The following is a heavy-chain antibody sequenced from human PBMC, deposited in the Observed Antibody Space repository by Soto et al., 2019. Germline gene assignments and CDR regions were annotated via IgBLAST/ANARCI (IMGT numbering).Heavy chain of an antibody. V-gene: IGHV3-74*01. CDR2: INSDGSST. Sequence: GGSLRLSCAASGFAFSSYWMHWVRQAPGKGLVWVSRINSDGSSTSYADSVKGRFTISRDNAKNTLYLQMNSLRAEDTAVYYCARAGGYDSSGYGYYYYGMDVWGQGTTVTVSS. CDR3: ARAGGYDSSGYGYYYYGMDV. J-gene: IGHJ6*02. D-gene: IGHD3-22*01. CDR1: GFAFSSYW.